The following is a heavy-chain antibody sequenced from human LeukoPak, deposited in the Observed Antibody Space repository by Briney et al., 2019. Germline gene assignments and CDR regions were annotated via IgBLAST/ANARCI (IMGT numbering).Heavy chain of an antibody. CDR1: GGSFSGYY. CDR3: ARVAGSGSLIDY. V-gene: IGHV4-34*01. CDR2: SNHSGST. D-gene: IGHD3-10*01. Sequence: SETLSLTCAVYGGSFSGYYWSWIRQPPGKGLEWIGESNHSGSTNYNPSLKSRVTISVDTSKNQFSLKLSSVTAADTAVYYCARVAGSGSLIDYWGQGTLVTVSS. J-gene: IGHJ4*02.